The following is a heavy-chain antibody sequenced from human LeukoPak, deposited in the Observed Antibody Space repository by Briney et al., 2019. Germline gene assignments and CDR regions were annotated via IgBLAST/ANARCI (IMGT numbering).Heavy chain of an antibody. CDR1: GGTFSSYA. J-gene: IGHJ4*02. V-gene: IGHV1-69*13. CDR3: ARASDSSGYYGGYYFDY. CDR2: IIPIFGTA. Sequence: ASVKVSCKASGGTFSSYAISWVRQAPGQGLEWMGGIIPIFGTANYAQKFQGRVTITADESTSTAYMELSSLRSEDTAVYYCARASDSSGYYGGYYFDYWGQGTLVTVSS. D-gene: IGHD3-22*01.